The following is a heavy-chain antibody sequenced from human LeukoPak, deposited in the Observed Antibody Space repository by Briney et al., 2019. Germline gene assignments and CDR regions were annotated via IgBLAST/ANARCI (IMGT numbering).Heavy chain of an antibody. Sequence: ASVTVSCRTSGYTFINYQIHWVRQAPGQGLEWMGWINPKSGGTNYAQKFQGWVTMTRDTSISTAYMELSRLRSDDTAVYYCARDIDGMDVWGQGTTVTVSS. D-gene: IGHD3-16*02. CDR3: ARDIDGMDV. V-gene: IGHV1-2*04. J-gene: IGHJ6*02. CDR1: GYTFINYQ. CDR2: INPKSGGT.